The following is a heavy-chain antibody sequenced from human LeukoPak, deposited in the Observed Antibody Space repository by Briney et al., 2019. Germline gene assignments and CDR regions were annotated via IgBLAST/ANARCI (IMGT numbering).Heavy chain of an antibody. J-gene: IGHJ5*02. D-gene: IGHD6-13*01. CDR2: IYTSGST. CDR1: GGSISSYC. Sequence: SETLSLTCTVSGGSISSYCWSWIRQPAGKGLEWIGRIYTSGSTNYNPSLKSRVTMSVDTSKNQFSLKLSSVTAADTAVYYCAAYSSSWSNWFDPWGQGTLVTVSS. CDR3: AAYSSSWSNWFDP. V-gene: IGHV4-4*07.